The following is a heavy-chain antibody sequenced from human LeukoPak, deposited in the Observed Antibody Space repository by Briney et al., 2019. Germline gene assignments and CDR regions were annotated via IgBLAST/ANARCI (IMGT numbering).Heavy chain of an antibody. J-gene: IGHJ4*02. CDR3: ARLVGSRSCSGGTCYSDY. CDR2: ISITSKTI. CDR1: GFTFSSND. V-gene: IGHV3-48*02. Sequence: PGGSLGLSCAGSGFTFSSNDMSWVRQPPGKGLEWVSYISITSKTIKYADSVKGRFTISRDNAKNSLYLQMNSLRDEDTAVYYCARLVGSRSCSGGTCYSDYWGQGTLVTVSS. D-gene: IGHD2-15*01.